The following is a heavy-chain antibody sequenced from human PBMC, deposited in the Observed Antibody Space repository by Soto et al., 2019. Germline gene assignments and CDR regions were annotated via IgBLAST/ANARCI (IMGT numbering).Heavy chain of an antibody. CDR1: GGSISSSSYY. D-gene: IGHD2-2*01. CDR2: IYYSGST. J-gene: IGHJ4*02. Sequence: SETLSLTCTVSGGSISSSSYYWGWIRQPPGKGREWIGGIYYSGSTYYNPSLKSRVTISVDTSKNRFSLKLSSVTAADTAVYYCARDRKRYCSSTSCPIFDYWGQGTLVTVSS. V-gene: IGHV4-39*07. CDR3: ARDRKRYCSSTSCPIFDY.